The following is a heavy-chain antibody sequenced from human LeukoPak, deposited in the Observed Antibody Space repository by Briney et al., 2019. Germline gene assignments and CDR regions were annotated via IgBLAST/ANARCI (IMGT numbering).Heavy chain of an antibody. J-gene: IGHJ4*02. V-gene: IGHV1-18*04. CDR2: VSGNNGHT. Sequence: ASVKVSCKATGYTFTNYGSTWLRQAPAQGLEWMGWVSGNNGHTKYAHTLQGRVTMTTDTSTNTAYMELRSLRSDDTAVYYCARGHLLSLDYWGQGTLVTVSS. CDR1: GYTFTNYG. CDR3: ARGHLLSLDY.